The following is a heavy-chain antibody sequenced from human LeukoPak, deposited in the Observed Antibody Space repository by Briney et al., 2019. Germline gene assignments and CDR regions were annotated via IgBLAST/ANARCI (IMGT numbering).Heavy chain of an antibody. CDR1: GGFISGYY. V-gene: IGHV4-59*01. D-gene: IGHD1-26*01. J-gene: IGHJ4*02. CDR3: ARGQGGATDY. CDR2: IYYSGST. Sequence: PSETLSLTCTVSGGFISGYYWSWIRQPPGKGLEWIGYIYYSGSTNYNPSLQSRVTISVDMSRNQFSLKLSSVSVVDTAVYYCARGQGGATDYWGQGTLVTVSS.